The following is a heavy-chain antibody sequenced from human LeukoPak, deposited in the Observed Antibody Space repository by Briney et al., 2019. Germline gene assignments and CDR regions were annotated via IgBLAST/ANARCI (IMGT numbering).Heavy chain of an antibody. D-gene: IGHD3-10*01. CDR1: GFSFDDYA. CDR3: VKDRGPMLRGPSHYDF. Sequence: GGSLRLSCAASGFSFDDYAMHWVRQAPGKGLEWVSGTSWNSGDIAYAASVKGRFTISRGNAMHSLYLQMNSLRADGTALYYCVKDRGPMLRGPSHYDFWGQGTLVTVSS. J-gene: IGHJ4*02. V-gene: IGHV3-9*01. CDR2: TSWNSGDI.